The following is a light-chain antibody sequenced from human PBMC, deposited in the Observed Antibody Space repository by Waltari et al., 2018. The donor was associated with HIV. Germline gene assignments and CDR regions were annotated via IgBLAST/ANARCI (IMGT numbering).Light chain of an antibody. CDR1: TSNIANNY. CDR2: KNN. CDR3: GTWDSSLSAVV. V-gene: IGLV1-51*02. J-gene: IGLJ2*01. Sequence: QSVLTQPPSVSAAPGQEVTMSCSGGTSNIANNYVSWYQQLPGTAPKVLIYKNNKRPSGMPDRYSGSKAGTSATLGITGLQTGDEADYYCGTWDSSLSAVVFGGGTKLTV.